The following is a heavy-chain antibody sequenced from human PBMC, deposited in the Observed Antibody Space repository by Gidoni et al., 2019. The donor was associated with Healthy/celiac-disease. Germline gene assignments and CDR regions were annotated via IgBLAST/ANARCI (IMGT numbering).Heavy chain of an antibody. V-gene: IGHV4-31*03. D-gene: IGHD6-6*01. J-gene: IGHJ4*02. Sequence: QVQLQESGPGLVKPSPTLSLPCTVSGGSLPSGGYYWSWSRQHPGKGLEWIGYIYYSGSTYYNPSLKSRVTISVDTSKNQFSLKLSSVTAADTAVYYCARGSAEYSSSPFDYWGQGTLVTVSS. CDR2: IYYSGST. CDR3: ARGSAEYSSSPFDY. CDR1: GGSLPSGGYY.